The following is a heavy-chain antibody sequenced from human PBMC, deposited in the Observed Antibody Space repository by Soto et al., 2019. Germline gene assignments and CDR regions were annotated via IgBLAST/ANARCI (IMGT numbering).Heavy chain of an antibody. CDR1: GFTFSSYA. CDR2: ISGSGGST. CDR3: AKGVYDSSGYYYASDAFDI. V-gene: IGHV3-23*01. Sequence: EVQLLESGGGLVQPGGSLRLSCAASGFTFSSYAMSWVRQAPGKGLEWVSAISGSGGSTYYADSVKGRFTISRDNSKNTLYLQMNNLRAEDTAVYYCAKGVYDSSGYYYASDAFDIWGQGTMVTVSS. D-gene: IGHD3-22*01. J-gene: IGHJ3*02.